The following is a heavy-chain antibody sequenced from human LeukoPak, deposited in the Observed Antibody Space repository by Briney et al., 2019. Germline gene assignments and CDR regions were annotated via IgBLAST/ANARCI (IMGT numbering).Heavy chain of an antibody. J-gene: IGHJ3*02. CDR1: GGSFSGYY. V-gene: IGHV4-34*01. Sequence: KPSETLSLTCAVYGGSFSGYYWSWIRQLPGKGLEWVGEINHSGSNNYNPSLKSRVTISVDTSKNQFSLKLSSVTAADTAVYYCASLYSSGWYYMRDAFDIWGQGTMVTVSS. D-gene: IGHD6-19*01. CDR3: ASLYSSGWYYMRDAFDI. CDR2: INHSGSN.